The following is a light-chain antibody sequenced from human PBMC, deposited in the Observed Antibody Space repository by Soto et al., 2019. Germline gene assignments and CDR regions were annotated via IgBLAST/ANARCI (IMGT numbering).Light chain of an antibody. J-gene: IGKJ3*01. CDR3: QQYGRSSDLIT. V-gene: IGKV3-20*01. CDR2: AAS. CDR1: QNVRNTY. Sequence: DIVLTQSPGTLSFSPGERATLSCSASQNVRNTYLAWYQQKAGQAPRLLIYAASSRATGIPDRFRGSGSGTDFPLIIRGMAQEDFALYYGQQYGRSSDLITFDPGTKVDIK.